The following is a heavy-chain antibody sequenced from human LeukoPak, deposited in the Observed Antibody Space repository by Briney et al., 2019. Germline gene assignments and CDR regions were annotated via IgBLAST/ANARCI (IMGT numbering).Heavy chain of an antibody. CDR2: IYYNGRTNT. Sequence: YPSETLSLTCTVSGDSVSSTYWSWIRQPPGKGLEWIGYIYYNGRTNTNYNPSLKDRATISIDTSKNQLSLKVNSVTAADTAVYYCARGRDYDTTTYWGDYYMDVWGKGTTVTVSS. V-gene: IGHV4-59*02. J-gene: IGHJ6*03. CDR1: GDSVSSTY. D-gene: IGHD3-9*01. CDR3: ARGRDYDTTTYWGDYYMDV.